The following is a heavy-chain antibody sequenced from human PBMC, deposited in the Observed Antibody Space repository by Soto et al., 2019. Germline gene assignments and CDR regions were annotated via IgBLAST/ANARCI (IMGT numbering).Heavy chain of an antibody. Sequence: PGASVKVSCKASGYTFTGYYMHWVRQAPGQGLEWMGWNNPNSGGTNNAQKFQGWVTMTRDTAISTAYMELSRLRSDDPAVYSCARGRLWSVVFFDYWGQGTLVTVSS. V-gene: IGHV1-2*04. J-gene: IGHJ4*02. CDR2: NNPNSGGT. CDR1: GYTFTGYY. D-gene: IGHD5-18*01. CDR3: ARGRLWSVVFFDY.